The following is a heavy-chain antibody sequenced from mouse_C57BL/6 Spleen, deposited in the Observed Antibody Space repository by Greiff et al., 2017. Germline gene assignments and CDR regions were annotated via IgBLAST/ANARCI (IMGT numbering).Heavy chain of an antibody. Sequence: QVQLQQPGAELVKPGASVKLSCKASGYTFTSYWMQWVKQRPGQGLEWIGEIDPSASYTNYNQKLKGQATLTVDTSSSAAYMQLSSLTSEDSAVYYCARSGDGYYPAEFAYGGQGTLVTVSA. J-gene: IGHJ3*01. CDR2: IDPSASYT. D-gene: IGHD2-3*01. V-gene: IGHV1-50*01. CDR1: GYTFTSYW. CDR3: ARSGDGYYPAEFAY.